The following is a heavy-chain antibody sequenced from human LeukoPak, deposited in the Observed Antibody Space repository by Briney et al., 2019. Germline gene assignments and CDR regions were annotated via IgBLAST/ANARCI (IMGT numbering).Heavy chain of an antibody. V-gene: IGHV3-30*04. CDR1: GFTFSSYA. CDR2: ISYDGSNK. Sequence: GGSLRLSCAASGFTFSSYAMHWVRQAPGKGLEWVAVISYDGSNKHYADSVKGRFTISRDNSKNTLYLQMNSLRAEDTAVYYCARDPLGTRPGFDYWGQETLVTVSS. D-gene: IGHD1-1*01. J-gene: IGHJ4*02. CDR3: ARDPLGTRPGFDY.